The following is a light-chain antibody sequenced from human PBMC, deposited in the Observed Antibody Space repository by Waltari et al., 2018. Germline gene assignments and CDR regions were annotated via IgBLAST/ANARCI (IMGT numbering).Light chain of an antibody. CDR1: QSISSY. CDR2: KAS. J-gene: IGKJ2*01. CDR3: QQYSSYST. Sequence: DIQMTQSPSTLSASLGDRVTITCRARQSISSYLAWYQHKPGKAPKLLISKASILESGVPSRFSGTGAGTEFTLTISSLQPDDLATYFCQQYSSYSTFGQGTKLEIK. V-gene: IGKV1-5*03.